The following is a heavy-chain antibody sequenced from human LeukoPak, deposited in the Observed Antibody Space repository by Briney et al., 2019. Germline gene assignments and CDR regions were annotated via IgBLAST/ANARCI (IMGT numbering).Heavy chain of an antibody. CDR1: GFTLCSYA. J-gene: IGHJ4*02. CDR3: AKDRLSWVPDY. V-gene: IGHV3-23*01. D-gene: IGHD3-16*02. Sequence: GGPLRLSCAASGFTLCSYAMSWVRQAPAKGLEWVSAYSGNGGSTYYAASVKGRFHIPRDNSKNTLYLQMDSLRVEDTAVYYCAKDRLSWVPDYWGQGTLVTASS. CDR2: YSGNGGST.